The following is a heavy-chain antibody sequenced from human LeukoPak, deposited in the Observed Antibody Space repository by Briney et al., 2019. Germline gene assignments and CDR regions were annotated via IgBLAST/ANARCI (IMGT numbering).Heavy chain of an antibody. J-gene: IGHJ4*02. Sequence: GGSLRLSCAAAGFTFSDYYMSWIRQAPGKGLEWVSYISGSGSTIYYADSVKGRFTISRDNAKNSLYLQMNSLRAEDTAVYYCASDPARDYYDTSEYFRWVDYWGQGTLVTVSS. CDR1: GFTFSDYY. V-gene: IGHV3-11*01. CDR2: ISGSGSTI. CDR3: ASDPARDYYDTSEYFRWVDY. D-gene: IGHD3-22*01.